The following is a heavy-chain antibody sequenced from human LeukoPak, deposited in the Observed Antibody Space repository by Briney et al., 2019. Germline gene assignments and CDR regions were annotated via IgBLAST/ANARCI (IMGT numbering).Heavy chain of an antibody. J-gene: IGHJ4*02. CDR2: IKRDGREE. D-gene: IGHD3-10*01. V-gene: IGHV3-7*01. CDR3: AVKRGH. CDR1: GFTFSSYS. Sequence: GGSLRLSCAASGFTFSSYSMSWVRQAPGKGLEWVANIKRDGREEYYVDSVKGRFTISRDNAKNSLYLQMNSLRVEDTAVYYCAVKRGHWGQGTLVTVSS.